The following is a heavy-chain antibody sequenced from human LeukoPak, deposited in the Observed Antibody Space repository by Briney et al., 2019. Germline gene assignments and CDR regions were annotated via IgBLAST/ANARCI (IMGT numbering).Heavy chain of an antibody. CDR1: GGTFSSYA. D-gene: IGHD2-2*01. J-gene: IGHJ3*02. CDR3: ARVTTDIVVVPAALGAFDI. CDR2: IIPIFGTA. Sequence: GASVKVSCKASGGTFSSYAISWVRQAPGQGLEWMGGIIPIFGTANYAQKFQGRVTITADESTSTAYMELSSLRSEDTAVYYCARVTTDIVVVPAALGAFDIWGQGTMVTVSS. V-gene: IGHV1-69*01.